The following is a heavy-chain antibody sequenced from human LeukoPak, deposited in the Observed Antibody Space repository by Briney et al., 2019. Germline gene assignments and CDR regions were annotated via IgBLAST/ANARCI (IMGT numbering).Heavy chain of an antibody. V-gene: IGHV1-8*02. CDR3: VAQGLLWFGEPTLDY. CDR1: GYTFSNYG. CDR2: MNPNSGNT. D-gene: IGHD3-10*01. Sequence: ASVKVSCKASGYTFSNYGINWVRQATGQGLEWMGWMNPNSGNTGYAQKFQGRVTMTRNTSISTAYMELSSLRSEDTAVYYCVAQGLLWFGEPTLDYWGQGTLVTVSS. J-gene: IGHJ4*02.